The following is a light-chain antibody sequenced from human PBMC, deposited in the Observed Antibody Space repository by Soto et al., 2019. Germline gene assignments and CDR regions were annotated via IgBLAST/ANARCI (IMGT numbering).Light chain of an antibody. V-gene: IGKV3-15*01. Sequence: EIVMTQSPGILSVSSGEGATLSCRASQYVGSSLAWYQQKPGQAPRLLIYGASTRATASPARFSASGSGTDFTLSISSLQPDDFATYYCHQYNSYSPEWTFGQGTKVESK. CDR1: QYVGSS. J-gene: IGKJ1*01. CDR3: HQYNSYSPEWT. CDR2: GAS.